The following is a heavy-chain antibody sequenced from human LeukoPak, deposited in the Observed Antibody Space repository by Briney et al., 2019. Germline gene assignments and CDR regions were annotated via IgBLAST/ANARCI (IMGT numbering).Heavy chain of an antibody. V-gene: IGHV1-2*02. D-gene: IGHD1-26*01. Sequence: GASVKVSCKASGCTFTGYYMHWVRQAPGQGLEWMGWINPNSGSTNYAQKFQGRVTMTRDTSISTAYMELSRLRSDDTAVYYCARDESSDPSQGPWGQGTLVTVSS. J-gene: IGHJ5*02. CDR3: ARDESSDPSQGP. CDR1: GCTFTGYY. CDR2: INPNSGST.